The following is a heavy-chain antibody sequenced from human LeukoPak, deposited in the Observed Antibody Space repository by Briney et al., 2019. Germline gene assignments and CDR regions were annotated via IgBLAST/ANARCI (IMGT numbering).Heavy chain of an antibody. Sequence: SETLSLTCGVSGGSITSTNYWTWVRQPPGKGLEWIGEVNLQGSTNYNPSLMGRVAISVDMSENHISLQLTSVTAADTAVYYCARAGIAAAGTIRGVKCFQHWGQGTLVTVSS. CDR3: ARAGIAAAGTIRGVKCFQH. D-gene: IGHD6-13*01. V-gene: IGHV4-4*02. J-gene: IGHJ1*01. CDR2: VNLQGST. CDR1: GGSITSTNY.